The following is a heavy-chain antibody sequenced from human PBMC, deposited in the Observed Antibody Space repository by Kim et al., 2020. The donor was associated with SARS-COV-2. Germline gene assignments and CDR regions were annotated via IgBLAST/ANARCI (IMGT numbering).Heavy chain of an antibody. Sequence: SETLSLTCTVSGGSISSSSYYWVWIRQPPGQGLEWLGSINYSGSTYSNPSLKSRVTISVDTSKNQFPLTLVSVTAADTAVYYCARHSRIVVVPAAILAWGQGTLVTVSS. CDR2: INYSGST. V-gene: IGHV4-39*01. CDR1: GGSISSSSYY. D-gene: IGHD2-2*01. CDR3: ARHSRIVVVPAAILA. J-gene: IGHJ4*02.